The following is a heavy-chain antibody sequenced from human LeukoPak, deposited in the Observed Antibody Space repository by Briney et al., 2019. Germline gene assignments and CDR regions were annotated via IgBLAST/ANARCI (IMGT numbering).Heavy chain of an antibody. CDR1: GGSISSYY. CDR3: ASSYDYGNWFDP. Sequence: SETLSLTCTVSGGSISSYYWSWIRQPPGKGREWIGYIYYSGSTNYNPSLKSRVTISVDTSKNQFSLKLSSVTAADTAVYYCASSYDYGNWFDPWGQGTLVTVSS. CDR2: IYYSGST. V-gene: IGHV4-59*01. D-gene: IGHD4-17*01. J-gene: IGHJ5*02.